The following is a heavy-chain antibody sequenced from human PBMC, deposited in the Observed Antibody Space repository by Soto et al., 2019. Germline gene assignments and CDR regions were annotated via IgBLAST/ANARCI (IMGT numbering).Heavy chain of an antibody. Sequence: GGSLRLSCAASGFTVSSNYMSWVRQAPGKGLEWVSVIYSGGSTYYADSVKGRFTISRDNSKNTLYLQMNSLRAEDTAVYYCARDRMYYDILTGNYYYYGMDVWGQGTTVTVSS. CDR3: ARDRMYYDILTGNYYYYGMDV. CDR1: GFTVSSNY. V-gene: IGHV3-53*01. J-gene: IGHJ6*02. CDR2: IYSGGST. D-gene: IGHD3-9*01.